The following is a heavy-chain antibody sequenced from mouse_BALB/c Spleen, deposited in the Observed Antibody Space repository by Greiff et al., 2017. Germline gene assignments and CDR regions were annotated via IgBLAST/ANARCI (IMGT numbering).Heavy chain of an antibody. CDR3: ARDAGIGSSSGFAY. Sequence: EVKLMESGGGLVKPGGSLKLSCAASGFTFSSYAMSWVRQSPEKRLEWVAEISSGGSYTYYPDTVTGRFTISRDNAKNTLYLEMSSLRSEDTAMYYCARDAGIGSSSGFAYWGQGTLVTVSA. V-gene: IGHV5-9-4*01. CDR1: GFTFSSYA. CDR2: ISSGGSYT. D-gene: IGHD1-1*01. J-gene: IGHJ3*01.